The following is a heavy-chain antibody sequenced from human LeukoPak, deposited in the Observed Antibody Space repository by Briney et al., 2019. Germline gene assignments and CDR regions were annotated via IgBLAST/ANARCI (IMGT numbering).Heavy chain of an antibody. D-gene: IGHD1-26*01. CDR2: ISYDGSNK. V-gene: IGHV3-30*18. CDR3: AKALTFYSGSYDY. J-gene: IGHJ4*02. Sequence: GGSLRLSCAASGFTFGSYGMHWVRQAPGKGLEWVAVISYDGSNKYYADSVKGRFTISRDNSKNTLYLQMNSLRAEDTAVYYCAKALTFYSGSYDYWGQGTLVTVSS. CDR1: GFTFGSYG.